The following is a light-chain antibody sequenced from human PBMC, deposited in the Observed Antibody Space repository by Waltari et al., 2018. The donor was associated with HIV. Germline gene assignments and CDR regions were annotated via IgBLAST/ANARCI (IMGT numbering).Light chain of an antibody. CDR1: QNIGKT. J-gene: IGKJ4*01. CDR2: EAS. V-gene: IGKV1-12*01. Sequence: DIQMNQSTSSVSVAVGGAVSINCRASQNIGKTLAWYQLKSNKAPRLLIYEASRLDDGVPARFRGSGSRSNFSLDITNLQPEDYGTYICQQAKTFPHTFAGGTRV. CDR3: QQAKTFPHT.